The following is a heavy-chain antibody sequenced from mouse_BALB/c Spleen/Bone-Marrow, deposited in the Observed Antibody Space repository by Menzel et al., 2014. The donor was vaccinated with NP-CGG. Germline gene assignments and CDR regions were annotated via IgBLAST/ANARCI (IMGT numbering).Heavy chain of an antibody. CDR2: INPGSGGT. J-gene: IGHJ4*01. D-gene: IGHD1-1*01. Sequence: QVQLKHSGAELVRPGTSVKVSCKASGYAFTNYLIEWVKQRPGQGLEWIGVINPGSGGTNYNEKFKGKATLTADKSSSTAYMQLSSLTSDDSAVYFCARSGYYGSNYAMDYWGQGTSATVSS. CDR3: ARSGYYGSNYAMDY. V-gene: IGHV1-54*01. CDR1: GYAFTNYL.